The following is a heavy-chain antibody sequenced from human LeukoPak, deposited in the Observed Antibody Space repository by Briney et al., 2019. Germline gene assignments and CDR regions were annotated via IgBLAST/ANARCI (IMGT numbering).Heavy chain of an antibody. J-gene: IGHJ5*02. CDR2: INAGNGNT. CDR3: ARAPGDCSGGSCYEESWFDP. CDR1: GYTFTSYA. Sequence: ASVKVSCKASGYTFTSYAMHWVRQAPGQRLEWMGWINAGNGNTKYSQEFQGRVTITRDTSASTAYMELRSLRSEDMAVYYCARAPGDCSGGSCYEESWFDPWGQGTLVTVSS. D-gene: IGHD2-15*01. V-gene: IGHV1-3*03.